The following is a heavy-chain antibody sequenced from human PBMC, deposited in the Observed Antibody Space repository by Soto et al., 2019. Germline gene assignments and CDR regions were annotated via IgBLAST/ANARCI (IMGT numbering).Heavy chain of an antibody. CDR2: INSDSGGT. J-gene: IGHJ2*01. CDR1: GYTFTDYY. CDR3: AIRTGQLAIISKFDGNWFFDV. D-gene: IGHD2-2*01. V-gene: IGHV1-2*02. Sequence: QEQLVQSGAEVKKPGASLKVSCKASGYTFTDYYIHWVRQAPGQGLEWVGWINSDSGGTNLAQRFHGRVTMTSDTSINSAYMELSSLRSDDTAVYYCAIRTGQLAIISKFDGNWFFDVWGRGTLVTVAS.